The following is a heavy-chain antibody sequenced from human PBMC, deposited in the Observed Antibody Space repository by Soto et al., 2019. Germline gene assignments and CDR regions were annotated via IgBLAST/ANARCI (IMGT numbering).Heavy chain of an antibody. CDR2: ISPGDSDT. J-gene: IGHJ4*02. D-gene: IGHD3-9*01. CDR3: ARHATYYDILSGYYFDY. CDR1: GYSFSGYK. Sequence: PGESLKISCQGSGYSFSGYKIGWVRQVPGKGLEWMGIISPGDSDTKYSQSFQGQVTISADKSISTAFLQWNSLKASDTAMYYCARHATYYDILSGYYFDYWGQGPLVTVSS. V-gene: IGHV5-51*01.